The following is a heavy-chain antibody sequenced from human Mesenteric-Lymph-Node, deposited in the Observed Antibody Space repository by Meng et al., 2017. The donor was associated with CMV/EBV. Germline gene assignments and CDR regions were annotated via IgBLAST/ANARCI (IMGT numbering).Heavy chain of an antibody. CDR1: GFRFESYG. J-gene: IGHJ1*01. Sequence: ASGFRFESYGMHWVRQAPGKGLEWVAMISFDGRTINYADSVKGRFTISRDDSKNTLYLQMNSLRVEDTAVYFCAKDICTSCDADFYHWGQGTLVTVSS. CDR3: AKDICTSCDADFYH. V-gene: IGHV3-30*18. CDR2: ISFDGRTI. D-gene: IGHD2-2*01.